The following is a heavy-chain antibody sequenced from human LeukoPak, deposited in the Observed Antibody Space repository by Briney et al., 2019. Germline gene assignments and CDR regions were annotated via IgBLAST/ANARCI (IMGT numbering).Heavy chain of an antibody. V-gene: IGHV7-4-1*02. CDR3: AGPLSSNSSGWYGHFDY. D-gene: IGHD6-19*01. CDR1: GYTFTSYA. CDR2: INTNTGNP. Sequence: ASVKVSCKASGYTFTSYAMNWVRQAPGQWLEWMGWINTNTGNPTYAQGFTGRFVFSLDTSVSTAYLQISSLKAEDTAVYYCAGPLSSNSSGWYGHFDYWGQGTLVTVSS. J-gene: IGHJ4*02.